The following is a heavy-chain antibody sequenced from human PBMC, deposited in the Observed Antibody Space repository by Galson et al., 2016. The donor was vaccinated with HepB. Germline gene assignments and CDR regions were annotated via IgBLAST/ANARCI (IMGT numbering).Heavy chain of an antibody. V-gene: IGHV4-59*01. D-gene: IGHD3-22*01. CDR3: ARVRNYYDGSGYKHYFDY. Sequence: ETLSLTCTVSGGSISSYYWSWIRQPPGKGLEWIGYIYYSGSTNYNPSLKSRVTISVDTSKNQFSLKLSSVTAADTAVYYCARVRNYYDGSGYKHYFDYWGQGTLVTVSS. CDR2: IYYSGST. CDR1: GGSISSYY. J-gene: IGHJ4*02.